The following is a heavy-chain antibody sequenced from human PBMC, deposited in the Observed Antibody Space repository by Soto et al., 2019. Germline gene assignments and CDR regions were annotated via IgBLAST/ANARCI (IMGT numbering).Heavy chain of an antibody. CDR3: ANGSQMWKPNY. V-gene: IGHV1-3*04. CDR2: ISTGNGNT. J-gene: IGHJ4*02. Sequence: VAPEEISSKVPGYTFTNYAMHWVRQAPGQRLEWIGWISTGNGNTKYSQKFHGRVTITRDTSATTAYMELSSLRSEDTAVYSCANGSQMWKPNYWERGPLVAASS. CDR1: GYTFTNYA. D-gene: IGHD1-1*01.